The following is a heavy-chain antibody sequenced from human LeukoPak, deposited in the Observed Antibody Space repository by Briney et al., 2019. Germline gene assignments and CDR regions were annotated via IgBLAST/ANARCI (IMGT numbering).Heavy chain of an antibody. CDR3: ARGYYDFPS. D-gene: IGHD3-3*01. J-gene: IGHJ4*02. Sequence: ASVTDTCKASGYSFTSYYMQWVRPAPGQGLEWMGIINPIGGSTTYGQNFQGRVTMTRDTSTSTVYMDLTSLRSEDTAVYYCARGYYDFPSWGRATVFTVSS. CDR2: INPIGGST. V-gene: IGHV1-46*01. CDR1: GYSFTSYY.